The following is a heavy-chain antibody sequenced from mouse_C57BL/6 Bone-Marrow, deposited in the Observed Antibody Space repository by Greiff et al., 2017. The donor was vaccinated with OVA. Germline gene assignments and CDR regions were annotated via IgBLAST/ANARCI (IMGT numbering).Heavy chain of an antibody. J-gene: IGHJ3*01. V-gene: IGHV1-50*01. D-gene: IGHD2-5*01. CDR2: IDPSDSNT. CDR1: GYTFTSYW. CDR3: SISAYYSSGGFAY. Sequence: QVQLQQPGAELVKPGASVKLSCKASGYTFTSYWMQWVKQRPGQGLEWIGEIDPSDSNTYYNQKFKGKATLAADTSSSTAYMQLSSLTSEDSAVYYGSISAYYSSGGFAYWGQGTLVTVAA.